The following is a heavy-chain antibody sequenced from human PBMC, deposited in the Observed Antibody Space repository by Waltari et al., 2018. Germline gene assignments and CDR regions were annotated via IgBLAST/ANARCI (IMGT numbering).Heavy chain of an antibody. D-gene: IGHD2-2*01. V-gene: IGHV4-59*01. CDR3: ASGRSSSTSGYYYYYMDV. CDR2: IYYSGST. J-gene: IGHJ6*03. Sequence: QVQLQESGPGLVKPSETLSLTCPVSGGSISSYYWSWIRQPPGKGLEWIGYIYYSGSTNYNPSLKSRVTISVDTSKNQFSLKLSSVTAADTAVYYCASGRSSSTSGYYYYYMDVWGKGTTVTVSS. CDR1: GGSISSYY.